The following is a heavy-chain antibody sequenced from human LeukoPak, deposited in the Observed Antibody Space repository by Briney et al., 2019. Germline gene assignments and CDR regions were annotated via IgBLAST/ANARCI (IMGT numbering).Heavy chain of an antibody. CDR2: IYHSGST. V-gene: IGHV4-30-2*01. D-gene: IGHD5-12*01. CDR1: GGSISSGGYS. Sequence: SQTLSLTCAVSGGSISSGGYSWSWIRQPPGKGLEWIGYIYHSGSTYYNPSLKSRVTLSVDRSKNQFSLKLSSVTAADTAVYYCAREVRGYSGYDYYYGMDVWGQGTTVTVSS. J-gene: IGHJ6*02. CDR3: AREVRGYSGYDYYYGMDV.